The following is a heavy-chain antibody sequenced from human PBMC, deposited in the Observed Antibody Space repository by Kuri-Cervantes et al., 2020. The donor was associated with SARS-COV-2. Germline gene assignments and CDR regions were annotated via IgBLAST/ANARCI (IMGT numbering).Heavy chain of an antibody. CDR1: GYTFTSFG. Sequence: ASVKVSCKTSGYTFTSFGTTWVRQAPGQGLEWLGWISGYSGNTDYAQRVQDRLILTRDISTSTAYMELKSLRSDDSAVYFCARVIIAVAGTDAFDIWGQGTMVTVSS. V-gene: IGHV1-18*01. J-gene: IGHJ3*02. CDR3: ARVIIAVAGTDAFDI. CDR2: ISGYSGNT. D-gene: IGHD6-19*01.